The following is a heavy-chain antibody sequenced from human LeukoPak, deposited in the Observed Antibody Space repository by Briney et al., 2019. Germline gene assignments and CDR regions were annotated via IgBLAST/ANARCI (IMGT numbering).Heavy chain of an antibody. CDR1: GGTFSSYA. CDR2: IIPIFGTA. CDR3: ARDPPEVPVTTVTTEDY. J-gene: IGHJ4*02. V-gene: IGHV1-69*13. Sequence: ASVKVSCKASGGTFSSYAISWVRQAPGQGLEWMGGIIPIFGTANYAQKFQGRVTITADESTSTAYMELSSLRSEDTAVYYCARDPPEVPVTTVTTEDYWGQGTLVTVSS. D-gene: IGHD4-17*01.